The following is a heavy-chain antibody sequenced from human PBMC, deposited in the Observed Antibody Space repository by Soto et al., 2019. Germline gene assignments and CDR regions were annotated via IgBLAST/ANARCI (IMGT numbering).Heavy chain of an antibody. CDR1: GFTFSSYW. D-gene: IGHD1-20*01. V-gene: IGHV3-7*01. J-gene: IGHJ6*02. CDR2: IKQDGSEK. CDR3: AIITRGFSMDV. Sequence: EVQLVESGGGLVQPGGSLRLSCAASGFTFSSYWMSWVRQAPGKGLEWVANIKQDGSEKYYVDSVKGRFTISRDNAKNSLFLEMNSLRAEDTAVFYCAIITRGFSMDVWGQGTTVTVSS.